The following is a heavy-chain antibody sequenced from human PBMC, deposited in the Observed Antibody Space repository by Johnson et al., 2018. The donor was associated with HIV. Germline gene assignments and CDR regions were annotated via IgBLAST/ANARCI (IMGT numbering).Heavy chain of an antibody. D-gene: IGHD3-10*01. J-gene: IGHJ3*02. CDR1: GFTFSSYG. Sequence: QMLLVESGGGVVQPGGSLRLSCAASGFTFSSYGMHWVRQAPGKGLEWVAFIRYDGNDKYYADSVKGRFTISRDNSKNTLYLQMSSLTAEDTAEYYCARGVDGAFDIWGQGTMVTVSS. CDR2: IRYDGNDK. CDR3: ARGVDGAFDI. V-gene: IGHV3-30*02.